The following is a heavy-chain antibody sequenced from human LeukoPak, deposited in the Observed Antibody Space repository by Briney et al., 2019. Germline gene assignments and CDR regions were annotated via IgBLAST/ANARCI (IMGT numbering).Heavy chain of an antibody. D-gene: IGHD3-10*01. Sequence: GGSLRLSCAASGFTFSDYYMSWIRQAPGKGLEWVGFIRSNAYGGTTENAASVKGRFTISRDDSKNIAYLQMNSLKTEDTAVYYCTRYRGYFDYWGQGTLVTVSS. CDR1: GFTFSDYY. J-gene: IGHJ4*02. V-gene: IGHV3-49*03. CDR2: IRSNAYGGTT. CDR3: TRYRGYFDY.